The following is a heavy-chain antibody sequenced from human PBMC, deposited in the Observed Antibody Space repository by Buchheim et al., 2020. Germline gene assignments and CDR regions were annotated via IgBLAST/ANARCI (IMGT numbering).Heavy chain of an antibody. J-gene: IGHJ6*02. V-gene: IGHV3-7*01. CDR2: IKQDGSEK. CDR1: GFTFSSYW. Sequence: EVQLVESGGGLVQPGGSLRLSCVASGFTFSSYWMSWVRQAPGKGLEWVATIKQDGSEKYYVDSEKGRFTNSRDNAKKSLYLQVNSLRVDDTAVYYCARDLCSSTACYDYGMDVWGQGTT. CDR3: ARDLCSSTACYDYGMDV. D-gene: IGHD2-2*01.